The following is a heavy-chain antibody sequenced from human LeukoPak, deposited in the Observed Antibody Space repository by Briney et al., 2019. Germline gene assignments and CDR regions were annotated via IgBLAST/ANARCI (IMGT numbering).Heavy chain of an antibody. CDR3: ARGMNDFWSGYRFDP. V-gene: IGHV4-30-2*01. CDR1: GGSISSGGYS. D-gene: IGHD3-3*01. CDR2: IYHSGST. J-gene: IGHJ5*02. Sequence: SETLSLTCAVSGGSISSGGYSWSWIRQPPGKGLEWIGYIYHSGSTYYNPSLKSRVTISVDRSKNQFSLKLSSVTAADTTVYYCARGMNDFWSGYRFDPWGQGTLVTVSS.